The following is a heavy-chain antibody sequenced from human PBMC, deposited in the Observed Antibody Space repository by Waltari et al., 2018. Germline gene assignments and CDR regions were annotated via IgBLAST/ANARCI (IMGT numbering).Heavy chain of an antibody. J-gene: IGHJ4*02. CDR2: INPSSGGT. D-gene: IGHD2-2*02. CDR3: AREANYCSSTSCYNPFDY. V-gene: IGHV1-2*02. CDR1: GYTFTGYY. Sequence: QVQLVQSGAEVKKPGASVKVSCKASGYTFTGYYMHWVRQAPGQGLEWMGWINPSSGGTNDAQKFQGRVTMTRDTSISTAYMELSRLRSDDTAVYYCAREANYCSSTSCYNPFDYWGQGTLVTVSS.